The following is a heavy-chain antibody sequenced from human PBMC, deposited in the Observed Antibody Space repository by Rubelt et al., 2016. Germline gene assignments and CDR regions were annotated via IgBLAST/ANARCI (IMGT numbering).Heavy chain of an antibody. D-gene: IGHD6-19*01. CDR1: GYTFTSYA. Sequence: VKKPGASVKVSCKASGYTFTSYAMHWVRQAPGQRLEWMGWINAGNGNTKYSQKFQGSVTITRGTSGSTAYMELSSLGSEDTAVYYCAREIAVAGVFASGWYWGQGTLVTVSS. V-gene: IGHV1-3*01. J-gene: IGHJ4*02. CDR3: AREIAVAGVFASGWY. CDR2: INAGNGNT.